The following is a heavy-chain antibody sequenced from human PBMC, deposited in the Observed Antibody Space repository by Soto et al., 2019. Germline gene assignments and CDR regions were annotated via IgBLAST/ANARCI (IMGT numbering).Heavy chain of an antibody. CDR3: GKTGFCSRYRVVDY. J-gene: IGHJ4*02. CDR1: AGSISGSSSY. D-gene: IGHD3-3*01. V-gene: IGHV4-39*01. CDR2: INYSGST. Sequence: SETLSLTCTVSAGSISGSSSYWGWIRQPPGKGLEWIGSINYSGSTYYNPSLKSRITISVDTSKNQFSLKLSSVTAADTAVYFCGKTGFCSRYRVVDYWGQGTLDTVSS.